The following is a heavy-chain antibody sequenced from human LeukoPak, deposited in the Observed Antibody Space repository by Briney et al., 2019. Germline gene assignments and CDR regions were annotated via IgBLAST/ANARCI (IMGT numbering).Heavy chain of an antibody. CDR2: FDPEDGET. V-gene: IGHV1-24*01. J-gene: IGHJ2*01. Sequence: ASVKVSCKVSGYTLTELSMHWVRQAPGKGLEWMGGFDPEDGETIYAQKFQGRVTMTEDTSTDTAYMELSSLRSEDTAVYYCAIDREGSYPRGHFDLWGRGTLVTVSS. D-gene: IGHD3-16*02. CDR3: AIDREGSYPRGHFDL. CDR1: GYTLTELS.